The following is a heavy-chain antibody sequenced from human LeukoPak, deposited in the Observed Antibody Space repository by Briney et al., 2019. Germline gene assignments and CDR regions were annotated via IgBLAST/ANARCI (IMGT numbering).Heavy chain of an antibody. D-gene: IGHD2-15*01. CDR3: ARDPRLAGGYCSGGSCWFDY. CDR1: GFTVSSNY. V-gene: IGHV3-7*01. Sequence: PGGSLRLSCAASGFTVSSNYMSWVRQAPGKGLEWVANIKQDGSEKYYVDSVKGRFTISRDNAKNSLYLQMNSLRAEDTAVYYCARDPRLAGGYCSGGSCWFDYWGQGTLVTVSS. CDR2: IKQDGSEK. J-gene: IGHJ4*02.